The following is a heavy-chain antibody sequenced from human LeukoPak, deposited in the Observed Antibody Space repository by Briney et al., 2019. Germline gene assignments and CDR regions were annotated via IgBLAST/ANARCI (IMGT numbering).Heavy chain of an antibody. CDR1: GYSFTSYW. V-gene: IGHV5-10-1*01. CDR2: IDPSDSYT. CDR3: ARHNPRVAAAGTIMYSWFDP. Sequence: GESRQTSCKGSGYSFTSYWISWVRQMPGKGLELMGRIDPSDSYTNYSPSFQGHVTILAYTTITTAYLQWSSLEASDTAMYYCARHNPRVAAAGTIMYSWFDPWGQR. J-gene: IGHJ5*02. D-gene: IGHD6-13*01.